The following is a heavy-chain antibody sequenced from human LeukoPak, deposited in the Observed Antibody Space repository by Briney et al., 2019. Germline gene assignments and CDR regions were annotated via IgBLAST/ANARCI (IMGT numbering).Heavy chain of an antibody. CDR3: AKDRWLLQNFDY. CDR2: IRYDGSNK. Sequence: GGSLRLSCAASGFTFSSYGMHWVRQAPGKGLEWVAFIRYDGSNKYYADSVKGRFTISRDNSKNTLYLQMNSLRAEDTAVYYCAKDRWLLQNFDYWGQGTLVTVSS. J-gene: IGHJ4*02. CDR1: GFTFSSYG. V-gene: IGHV3-30*02. D-gene: IGHD3-22*01.